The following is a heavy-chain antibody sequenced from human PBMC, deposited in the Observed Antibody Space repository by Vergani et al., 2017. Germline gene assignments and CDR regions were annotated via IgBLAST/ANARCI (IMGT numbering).Heavy chain of an antibody. CDR3: ARGWYSSSWVDY. Sequence: QVQLVESGGGVVQPGRSLRLSCAASGFTFSNYAMHWVRQAPGKGLEWVALISYDGSNKYYTDSMKGRFTISRDNSKNTLYLQMNSLRAEDTAVYYCARGWYSSSWVDYWGQGTLVTVSS. V-gene: IGHV3-33*01. CDR1: GFTFSNYA. D-gene: IGHD6-13*01. CDR2: ISYDGSNK. J-gene: IGHJ4*02.